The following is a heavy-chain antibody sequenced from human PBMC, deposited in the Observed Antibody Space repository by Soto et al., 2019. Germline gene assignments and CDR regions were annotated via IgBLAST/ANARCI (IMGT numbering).Heavy chain of an antibody. V-gene: IGHV3-23*01. CDR3: AKGGGGITIFGVVINQAFDI. J-gene: IGHJ3*02. D-gene: IGHD3-3*01. CDR1: GFTFSSYA. CDR2: ISGSGGST. Sequence: GGSLRLSCAASGFTFSSYAMSWVRQAPGKGLEWVSAISGSGGSTYYADSVKGRFTISRDNSKNTLYLQMNSMRAEDTAVYYCAKGGGGITIFGVVINQAFDIWGQGTMVTVSS.